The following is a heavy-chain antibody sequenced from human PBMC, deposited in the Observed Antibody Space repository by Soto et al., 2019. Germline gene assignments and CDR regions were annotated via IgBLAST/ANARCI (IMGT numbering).Heavy chain of an antibody. J-gene: IGHJ4*02. CDR2: ISAYNGNT. Sequence: ASVKVSCKASGYTFTSSGISWVRQAPGQGLEWMGWISAYNGNTNYAQKLQGRVTMTTDTSTSTAYMELRSLRSDDTAVYYCARAGSGYYYDSSGPWSGDYWGQGTLVTVSS. V-gene: IGHV1-18*04. D-gene: IGHD3-22*01. CDR3: ARAGSGYYYDSSGPWSGDY. CDR1: GYTFTSSG.